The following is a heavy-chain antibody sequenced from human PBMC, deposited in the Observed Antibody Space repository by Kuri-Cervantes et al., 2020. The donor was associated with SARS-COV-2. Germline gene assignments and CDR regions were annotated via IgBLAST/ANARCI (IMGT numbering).Heavy chain of an antibody. J-gene: IGHJ4*02. CDR2: ISGSGGST. D-gene: IGHD1-26*01. CDR3: AKDRRWVGAEKYYFDY. Sequence: GESLKISCAASGFTFSSYAMSWVRQAPGKGLEWVSAISGSGGSTYYADSVKGRFTISRDNSKNTLYLQMNSLRAEGTAVYYCAKDRRWVGAEKYYFDYWGQGTLVTVSS. V-gene: IGHV3-23*01. CDR1: GFTFSSYA.